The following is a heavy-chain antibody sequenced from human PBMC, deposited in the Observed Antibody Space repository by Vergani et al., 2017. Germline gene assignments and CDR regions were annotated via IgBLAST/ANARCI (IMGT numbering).Heavy chain of an antibody. CDR1: GYSITSYW. Sequence: EVQLVQSGAEVKKPGESLRISCKGSGYSITSYWISWVRQMPGKGLEWMGRIYPSDSYTNYSPSFQGHVTISADKSISTAYLPWRSLKASDTAMYYCARQVAVAGKWWGPYYYYGMDVWGQGTTVTVSS. CDR3: ARQVAVAGKWWGPYYYYGMDV. J-gene: IGHJ6*02. CDR2: IYPSDSYT. V-gene: IGHV5-10-1*01. D-gene: IGHD6-19*01.